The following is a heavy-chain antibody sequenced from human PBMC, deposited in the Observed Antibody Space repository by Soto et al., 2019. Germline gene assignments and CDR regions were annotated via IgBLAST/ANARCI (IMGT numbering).Heavy chain of an antibody. J-gene: IGHJ5*02. CDR2: VFDSGST. D-gene: IGHD4-17*01. CDR1: GGSISNYY. CDR3: AKDHGDFFGWFDP. Sequence: SETLSLTCTVSGGSISNYYWSWIRQPPGKGLEWIGYVFDSGSTNYSPSLKSRVTISVDTSKNQFSLKLRSVTAADTAVYYCAKDHGDFFGWFDPWGQGTLVTVSS. V-gene: IGHV4-59*01.